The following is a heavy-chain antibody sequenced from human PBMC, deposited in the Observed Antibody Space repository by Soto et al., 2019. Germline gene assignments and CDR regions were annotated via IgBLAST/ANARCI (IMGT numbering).Heavy chain of an antibody. CDR2: ISYDGSNK. CDR1: GFTFSSYG. CDR3: AKDGSSGWYQTYYYYGMDV. J-gene: IGHJ6*02. D-gene: IGHD6-19*01. V-gene: IGHV3-30*18. Sequence: SLRLSCAASGFTFSSYGMHWVRQAPGKGLEWVAVISYDGSNKYYADSVKGRFTISRDNSKNTLYLQMNSLRAEDTAVYYCAKDGSSGWYQTYYYYGMDVWGQGTTVTVSS.